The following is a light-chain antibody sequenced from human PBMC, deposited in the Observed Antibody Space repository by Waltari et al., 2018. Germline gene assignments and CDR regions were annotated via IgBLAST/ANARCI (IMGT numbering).Light chain of an antibody. Sequence: QSVLTQPPSVSGAPGQSVTRSCPRSGSIIGAGYYVPCYQQLPGKAPKLLIYGTSTRPLGVPDRYFGSQSGTSASLAITGLQAEDEADYYCQSYDTSLSVVFGGGTKLTVL. CDR2: GTS. CDR3: QSYDTSLSVV. V-gene: IGLV1-40*01. CDR1: GSIIGAGYY. J-gene: IGLJ2*01.